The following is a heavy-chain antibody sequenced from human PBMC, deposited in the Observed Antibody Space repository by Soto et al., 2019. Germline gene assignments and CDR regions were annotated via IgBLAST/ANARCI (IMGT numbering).Heavy chain of an antibody. J-gene: IGHJ6*02. CDR2: IIPILGIA. D-gene: IGHD2-2*01. CDR1: GGTFSSYT. Sequence: GASVKVSCKASGGTFSSYTISWVRQAPGQGLEWMGRIIPILGIANYAQKFQGRVTITADKSTSTAYMELSSLRSEDTAVYYCARGTDIVVVPAAMPAHSDGMDVWGQGTTVTVSS. V-gene: IGHV1-69*02. CDR3: ARGTDIVVVPAAMPAHSDGMDV.